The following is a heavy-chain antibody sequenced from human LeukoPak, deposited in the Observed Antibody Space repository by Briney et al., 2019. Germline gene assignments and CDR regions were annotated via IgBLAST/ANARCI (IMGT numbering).Heavy chain of an antibody. CDR3: SGAFAF. CDR2: IYPRGST. V-gene: IGHV4-30-2*01. CDR1: GGSISSGSYP. Sequence: SQTLSLTCAVSGGSISSGSYPWSWIRQPPGKGLEWIGYIYPRGSTYYNPSLKSRVILSLDKSANQFSLNLSSVTAADTAMYYCSGAFAFWGQGTMVTVSS. J-gene: IGHJ3*01.